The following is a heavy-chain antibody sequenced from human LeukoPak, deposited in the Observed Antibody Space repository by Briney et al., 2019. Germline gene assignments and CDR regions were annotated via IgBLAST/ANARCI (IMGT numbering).Heavy chain of an antibody. D-gene: IGHD2-21*02. CDR3: ARVLTNWFDP. CDR1: GGSISSSSYY. V-gene: IGHV4-39*07. Sequence: PSETLSLTCTVSGGSISSSSYYWGWIRQPPGKGLEWIGSIYYSGSTYYNPSLKSRVTISVDTSKNQFSLKLSSVTAADTAVYYCARVLTNWFDPWGQGTLVTVSS. CDR2: IYYSGST. J-gene: IGHJ5*02.